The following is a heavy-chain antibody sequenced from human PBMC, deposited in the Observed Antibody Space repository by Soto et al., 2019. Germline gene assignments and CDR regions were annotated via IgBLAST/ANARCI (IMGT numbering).Heavy chain of an antibody. CDR1: GFTFSSYA. D-gene: IGHD3-10*01. Sequence: EVQLLESGGGLVQPGGSLRLSCAASGFTFSSYAMSWVRQAPGKGLEWVSAISGSGGSTYYADSVKGRFTISRDNSKNXRDLQMNSLRAEDTAVYYCAKVPSGSRSTGYGMDVWGQGTTVTVSS. CDR2: ISGSGGST. J-gene: IGHJ6*02. V-gene: IGHV3-23*01. CDR3: AKVPSGSRSTGYGMDV.